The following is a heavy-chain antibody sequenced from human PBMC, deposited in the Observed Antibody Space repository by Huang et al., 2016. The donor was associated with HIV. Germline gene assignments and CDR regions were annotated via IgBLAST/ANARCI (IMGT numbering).Heavy chain of an antibody. CDR3: AHGAYDTSGYFFRLRFDY. CDR2: SYWDADK. CDR1: GFSLNTGAVG. V-gene: IGHV2-5*02. J-gene: IGHJ4*02. Sequence: QITLKESGPTLVKPTQTLTLTCSFSGFSLNTGAVGVGWIRQPPGKALEGLALSYWDADKRYSPSLKSRLTITKDTSKNQLVLTMTNRDPGDTATYYGAHGAYDTSGYFFRLRFDYWGRGTLVTVSS. D-gene: IGHD3-22*01.